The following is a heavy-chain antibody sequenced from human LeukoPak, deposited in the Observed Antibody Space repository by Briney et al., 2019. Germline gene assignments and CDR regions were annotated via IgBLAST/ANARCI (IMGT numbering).Heavy chain of an antibody. CDR1: GGSITFYY. Sequence: SETLSLTCSVSGGSITFYYWNWIRKPAGKGLEWIGRIHTSGTTNYNPSLKNRVTMSIDTSQKKFSLNLTSVTAADTAVYYCASSSWKKTFDYWGQGALVTVSS. CDR2: IHTSGTT. CDR3: ASSSWKKTFDY. J-gene: IGHJ4*02. V-gene: IGHV4-4*07. D-gene: IGHD1-1*01.